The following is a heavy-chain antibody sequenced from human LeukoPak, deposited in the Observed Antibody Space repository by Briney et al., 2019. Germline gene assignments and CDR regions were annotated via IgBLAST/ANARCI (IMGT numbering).Heavy chain of an antibody. Sequence: SETLSLNCTVSGGSISSYYWSWIRQPPGKGLEWIGYIYYSGSTNYNPSLKSRVTISVDTSKNQFSLKLSSVTAADTAVYYCARGHNYGRLWDYWGQGTLVTVSS. J-gene: IGHJ4*02. D-gene: IGHD5-18*01. V-gene: IGHV4-59*01. CDR1: GGSISSYY. CDR3: ARGHNYGRLWDY. CDR2: IYYSGST.